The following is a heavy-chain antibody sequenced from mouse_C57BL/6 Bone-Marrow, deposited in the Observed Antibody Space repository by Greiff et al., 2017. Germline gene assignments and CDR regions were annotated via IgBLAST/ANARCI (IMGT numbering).Heavy chain of an antibody. CDR2: IRSKSNNYAT. J-gene: IGHJ3*01. CDR1: GFSFNTYA. CDR3: VRQGYDYAAWFAY. V-gene: IGHV10-1*01. D-gene: IGHD2-4*01. Sequence: EVQVVESGGGLVQPKGSLKLSCAASGFSFNTYAMNWVRQAPGKGLEWVARIRSKSNNYATYYADSVKDRFTISRDDSESMLYLQMNSLKTEDTAMYYCVRQGYDYAAWFAYWGQGTLVTVSA.